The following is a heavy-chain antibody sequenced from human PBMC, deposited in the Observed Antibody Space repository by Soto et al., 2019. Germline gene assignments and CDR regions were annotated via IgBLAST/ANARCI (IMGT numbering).Heavy chain of an antibody. J-gene: IGHJ5*02. Sequence: SETLSLTCTVSGGAINSCSYYWGWIRQPPGKGLEWIGSIYYSGRTYYNPSLKSRVTISVDTSKSQFSLKLSSVTAADTAVYYCARSSVVRGRYAPCGQGTLVTVSA. CDR3: ARSSVVRGRYAP. CDR1: GGAINSCSYY. V-gene: IGHV4-39*01. CDR2: IYYSGRT. D-gene: IGHD2-15*01.